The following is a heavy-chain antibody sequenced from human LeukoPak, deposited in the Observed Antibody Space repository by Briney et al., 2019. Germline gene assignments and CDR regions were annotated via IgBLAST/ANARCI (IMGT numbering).Heavy chain of an antibody. CDR2: IYPGDSDT. J-gene: IGHJ6*03. CDR1: GYSFTSYW. D-gene: IGHD1-20*01. V-gene: IGHV5-51*01. Sequence: GESLKISWKGSGYSFTSYWIGWVRQMPGKGLEWMGIIYPGDSDTRYSPSFQGQVTISADKSISTAYLQWSSLKASDTAMYYCARGTTRITGTMGYYYYYMDVWGKGTTVTVSS. CDR3: ARGTTRITGTMGYYYYYMDV.